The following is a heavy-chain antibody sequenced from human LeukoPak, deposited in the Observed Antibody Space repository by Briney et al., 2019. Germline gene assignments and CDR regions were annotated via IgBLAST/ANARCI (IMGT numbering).Heavy chain of an antibody. V-gene: IGHV3-23*01. D-gene: IGHD3-3*01. CDR3: AKETDYDFWSGYSHHYGMDV. Sequence: GGSLRLSCAASGFTFDNYAMNWVRQAPGKGLEWVSVISGSGGTTKYADSVKGRFTISRDNSKNALYLQMNSLRAEDTAVYYCAKETDYDFWSGYSHHYGMDVWGQGTTVTVSS. CDR2: ISGSGGTT. J-gene: IGHJ6*02. CDR1: GFTFDNYA.